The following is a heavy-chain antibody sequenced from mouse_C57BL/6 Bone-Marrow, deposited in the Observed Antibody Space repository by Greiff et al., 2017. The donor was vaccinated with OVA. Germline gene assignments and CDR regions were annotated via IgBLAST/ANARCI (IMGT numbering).Heavy chain of an antibody. V-gene: IGHV5-2*01. CDR1: EYDFPSHD. J-gene: IGHJ1*03. D-gene: IGHD1-3*01. Sequence: EVHLVESGGGLVQPGESLKLSCESNEYDFPSHDMSWVRKTPEKRLELVAAINSDGGSTYYPDTMERRFISSRDNTKKTLYLQMSSLRSEDTALYYCASLNPNWYFDVWGTGTTVTVSS. CDR3: ASLNPNWYFDV. CDR2: INSDGGST.